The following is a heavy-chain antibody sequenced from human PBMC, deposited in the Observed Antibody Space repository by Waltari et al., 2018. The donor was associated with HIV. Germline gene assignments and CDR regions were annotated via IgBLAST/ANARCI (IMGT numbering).Heavy chain of an antibody. J-gene: IGHJ6*02. D-gene: IGHD3-3*01. CDR3: ARTTIFGIVGHGMDV. Sequence: QVQLQQRGAGLLKPSATLSLTCAVSGGSFRGYYWSWIRQPPGKGLEWIGEISHRGDTNYNPSLKSRVTLSVDTSKNQFSLKLTSLTAADTGVYYCARTTIFGIVGHGMDVWGQGTTVTVSS. V-gene: IGHV4-34*01. CDR2: ISHRGDT. CDR1: GGSFRGYY.